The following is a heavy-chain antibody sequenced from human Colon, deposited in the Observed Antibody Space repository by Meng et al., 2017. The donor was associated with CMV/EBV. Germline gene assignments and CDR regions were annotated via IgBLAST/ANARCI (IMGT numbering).Heavy chain of an antibody. J-gene: IGHJ4*02. Sequence: GESLKISCVASGFTFDNYAMHWVRQAPGKGLEWVSSISSSSTYIYYADSVKGRFTISRDNAKNSLYLHMNSLRAEDTAVYYCARAGITIFGMVRYYFDYWGQGTLVTVSS. V-gene: IGHV3-21*01. CDR1: GFTFDNYA. D-gene: IGHD3-3*01. CDR2: ISSSSTYI. CDR3: ARAGITIFGMVRYYFDY.